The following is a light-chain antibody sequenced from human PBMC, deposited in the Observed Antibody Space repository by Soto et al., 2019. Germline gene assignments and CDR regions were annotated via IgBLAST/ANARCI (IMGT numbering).Light chain of an antibody. Sequence: QSVLTQPASVSGSPGQSITISCTGTSSVVGGYNYVSWYQRHPGEVPKLIIFNVNNRPSGVSNRFSGSKSGNTASLTISGLQAEDEADYYCSSFTSSTTYVFGTGTKVTVL. CDR2: NVN. CDR3: SSFTSSTTYV. CDR1: SSVVGGYNY. J-gene: IGLJ1*01. V-gene: IGLV2-14*01.